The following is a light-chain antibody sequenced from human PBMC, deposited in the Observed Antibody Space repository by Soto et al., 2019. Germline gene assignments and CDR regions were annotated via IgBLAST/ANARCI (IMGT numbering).Light chain of an antibody. J-gene: IGLJ1*01. CDR3: AAWDDSLNAYV. V-gene: IGLV1-44*01. CDR1: SSNIGSNT. CDR2: SNN. Sequence: QSVLTQPPSASGTPGQRVTISCSGSSSNIGSNTVNWYQQLPGTAPKLLIYSNNQRPSGVADRFSAANSGTSASLAISGLQSEDEADYYCAAWDDSLNAYVFGTGTKLTVL.